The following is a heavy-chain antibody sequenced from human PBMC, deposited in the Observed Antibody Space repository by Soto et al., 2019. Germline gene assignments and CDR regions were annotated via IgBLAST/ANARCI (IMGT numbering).Heavy chain of an antibody. J-gene: IGHJ4*02. V-gene: IGHV4-4*02. CDR1: GGSISISNW. CDR2: IYHSGST. CDR3: ARALRQLGLSFDY. D-gene: IGHD6-6*01. Sequence: SETLSLTCAVSGGSISISNWCSCVRQPPGKGLEWIGEIYHSGSTNYNPSLKSRVTISVDKSKNQFSLKLSSVTAADTAVYYCARALRQLGLSFDYWGQGTLVTVSS.